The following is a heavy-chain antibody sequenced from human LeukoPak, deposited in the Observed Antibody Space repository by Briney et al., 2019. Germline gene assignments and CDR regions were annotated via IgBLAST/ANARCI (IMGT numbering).Heavy chain of an antibody. CDR2: IIPIFGTA. V-gene: IGHV1-69*06. CDR3: ARDPGDSYPSSAFDI. CDR1: GYTFTSYG. J-gene: IGHJ3*02. D-gene: IGHD2-21*02. Sequence: SVKVSCKASGYTFTSYGISWVRQAPGQGLEWMGGIIPIFGTANYAQKFQGRVTITADKSTSTAYMELSSLRSEDTAVYYCARDPGDSYPSSAFDIWGQGTMVTVSS.